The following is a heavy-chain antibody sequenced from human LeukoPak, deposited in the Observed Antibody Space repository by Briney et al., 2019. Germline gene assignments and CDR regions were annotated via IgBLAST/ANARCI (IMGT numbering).Heavy chain of an antibody. J-gene: IGHJ5*02. V-gene: IGHV4-61*10. Sequence: SETLSLTCTVSGGSISSGSLYWSWIRQPAGKGLEWIGYIYYSGSTNYNPSLKSRVTISVDTSKNQFSLKLSSVTAADTAVYYCAREPDYSLGGWFDPWGQGTLVTVSS. D-gene: IGHD4-11*01. CDR1: GGSISSGSLY. CDR2: IYYSGST. CDR3: AREPDYSLGGWFDP.